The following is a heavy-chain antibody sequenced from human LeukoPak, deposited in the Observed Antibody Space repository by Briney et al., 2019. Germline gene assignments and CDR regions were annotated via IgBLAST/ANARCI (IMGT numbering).Heavy chain of an antibody. D-gene: IGHD3-10*01. J-gene: IGHJ6*03. Sequence: KTSETLSLTCTVSGGSISSYYWSWIRQPPGKGLEWIGYTYYSGSTNYNPSLKSRVTISVDTSKNQFSLKLSSVTAADTAVYYCARGIEGFGGDYYYYYYMDVWGKGTTVTVSS. V-gene: IGHV4-59*01. CDR2: TYYSGST. CDR1: GGSISSYY. CDR3: ARGIEGFGGDYYYYYYMDV.